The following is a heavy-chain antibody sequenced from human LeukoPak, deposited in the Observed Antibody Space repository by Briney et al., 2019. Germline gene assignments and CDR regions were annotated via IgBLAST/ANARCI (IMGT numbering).Heavy chain of an antibody. CDR3: ARPGQGGSSPNWFDP. CDR1: GGSFSSYY. CDR2: IYYSGST. D-gene: IGHD2-15*01. J-gene: IGHJ5*02. V-gene: IGHV4-39*01. Sequence: SETLSLTCAVYGGSFSSYYWGWIRQPPGKGLEWIGSIYYSGSTYYNPSLKSRVTISVDTSKNQFSLKLSSVTAADTAVYYCARPGQGGSSPNWFDPWGQGTLVTVSS.